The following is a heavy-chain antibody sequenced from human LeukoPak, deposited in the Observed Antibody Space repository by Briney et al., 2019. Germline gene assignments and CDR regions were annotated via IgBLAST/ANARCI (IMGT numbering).Heavy chain of an antibody. V-gene: IGHV3-73*01. Sequence: GGSLRLSCAASGFTFSGSVMHWVRQASGKGLEWVARIRTKANNYATAFAASVKGRFTIPRDDSKNTAYLQVNSLKTEDTAVYYCTSPKGDSSYCGMDVWGQGTTVTVSS. CDR2: IRTKANNYAT. CDR1: GFTFSGSV. J-gene: IGHJ6*02. CDR3: TSPKGDSSYCGMDV.